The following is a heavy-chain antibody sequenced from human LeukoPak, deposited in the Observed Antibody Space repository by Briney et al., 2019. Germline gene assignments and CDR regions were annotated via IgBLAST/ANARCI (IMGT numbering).Heavy chain of an antibody. Sequence: SETLSLTCTVSGGSISSYYWTWIRQPAGKGLEGIGRIYPSGSTNYNPSLKSRATMSVDTSKNQFSLKLSSVTAADTAVYYCARENSGSYREFDYWGQGTLVTVSS. CDR1: GGSISSYY. CDR2: IYPSGST. D-gene: IGHD1-26*01. V-gene: IGHV4-4*07. J-gene: IGHJ4*02. CDR3: ARENSGSYREFDY.